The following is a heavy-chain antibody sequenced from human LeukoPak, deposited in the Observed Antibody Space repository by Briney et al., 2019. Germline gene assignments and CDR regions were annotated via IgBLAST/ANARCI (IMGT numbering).Heavy chain of an antibody. J-gene: IGHJ4*02. D-gene: IGHD3-22*01. CDR2: IYYSGST. CDR1: GGSISSYY. CDR3: AREDYYDSSGFDY. Sequence: SETLSLTCTVSGGSISSYYWSWIRQPPGKGLEWIGYIYYSGSTNYNPSLKSRVTISVDTSKNQFSLRLSSVTAADTAVYYCAREDYYDSSGFDYWGQGTLVTVSS. V-gene: IGHV4-59*01.